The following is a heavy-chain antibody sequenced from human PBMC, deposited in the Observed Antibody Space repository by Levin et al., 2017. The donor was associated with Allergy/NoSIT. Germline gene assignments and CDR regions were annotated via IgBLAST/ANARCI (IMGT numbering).Heavy chain of an antibody. CDR3: ARVGVAWFGDAADY. V-gene: IGHV3-53*01. CDR1: GFSVSTNY. J-gene: IGHJ4*02. D-gene: IGHD3-10*01. Sequence: GGSLRLSCAASGFSVSTNYMSWVRQAPGTGLEWVSIIYSGETPYYADSVKGRFTVSRDNSKNTLYLQMNSLRPEDTAVYYCARVGVAWFGDAADYWGRGTQVTVSS. CDR2: IYSGETP.